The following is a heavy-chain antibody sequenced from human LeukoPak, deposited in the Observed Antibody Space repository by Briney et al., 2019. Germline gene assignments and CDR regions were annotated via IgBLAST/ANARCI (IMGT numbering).Heavy chain of an antibody. CDR3: ARRSRDTSGYYLGAFHD. CDR1: GFTFSTYA. D-gene: IGHD3-22*01. CDR2: ISGSGGST. V-gene: IGHV3-23*01. J-gene: IGHJ3*01. Sequence: GGSLRLSCAASGFTFSTYAMSWVRQAPGTGLEWVSSISGSGGSTDYADSVKGRFTVSRDNSQNTLFLHMSTLRAEDTAVYFCARRSRDTSGYYLGAFHDWGQGTTVTVSS.